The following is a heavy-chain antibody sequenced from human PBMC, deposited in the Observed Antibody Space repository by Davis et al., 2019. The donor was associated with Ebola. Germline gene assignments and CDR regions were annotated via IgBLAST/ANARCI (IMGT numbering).Heavy chain of an antibody. CDR3: AKDNRNIWSEV. V-gene: IGHV3-20*04. Sequence: PGGSLRLSCAAAGFTFDDYAMAWVRQLPGKGLEWVSGINWNGGSSGYADSVKGRFTISRDNSKNTLYLQMNGLRVEDTAIYYCAKDNRNIWSEVWGQGTMVTVSS. J-gene: IGHJ3*01. CDR1: GFTFDDYA. D-gene: IGHD2/OR15-2a*01. CDR2: INWNGGSS.